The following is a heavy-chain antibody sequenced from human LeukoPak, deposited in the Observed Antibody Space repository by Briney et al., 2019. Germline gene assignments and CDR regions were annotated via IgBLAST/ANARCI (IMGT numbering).Heavy chain of an antibody. D-gene: IGHD1-26*01. J-gene: IGHJ4*02. CDR2: ISAYNGNT. CDR1: GYTFTTYG. Sequence: ASVKVSCKASGYTFTTYGISWVRQAPGLGLEWMGWISAYNGNTNYAQKLRGRVTMTTDTSTSTAYMELRSLRSGDTAVYYCARVWAKSGSYSRFPFDYWGQGTLVTVSS. V-gene: IGHV1-18*01. CDR3: ARVWAKSGSYSRFPFDY.